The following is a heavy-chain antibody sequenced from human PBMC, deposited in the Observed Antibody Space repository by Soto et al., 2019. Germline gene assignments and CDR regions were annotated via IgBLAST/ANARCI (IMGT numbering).Heavy chain of an antibody. V-gene: IGHV3-30-3*01. D-gene: IGHD1-20*01. CDR3: ARGPITQTSFIDH. J-gene: IGHJ4*02. CDR1: GFTFSGYP. CDR2: ISYDGGNQ. Sequence: PGGSLRLSCEASGFTFSGYPMHWVRQAPGKGLEWVTVISYDGGNQYYADSAKGRFTISRDNSKDTLYLQMHSLRSDDTAVYFCARGPITQTSFIDHWGQGTLVTVSS.